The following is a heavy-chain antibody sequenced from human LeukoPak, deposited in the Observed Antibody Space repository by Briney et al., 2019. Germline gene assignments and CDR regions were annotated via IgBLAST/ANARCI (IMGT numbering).Heavy chain of an antibody. CDR2: IHSGDST. CDR3: ARARFGYNRGPFDY. D-gene: IGHD5-24*01. V-gene: IGHV3-53*05. Sequence: GGSLRLSCAASGFIVSTHYLSWVRQAPGKGLEWVSVIHSGDSTYYADSVKGRFTISRGNSKNTLYLQMNSLRPEDTAVYYCARARFGYNRGPFDYWGQGILVTVSS. J-gene: IGHJ4*02. CDR1: GFIVSTHY.